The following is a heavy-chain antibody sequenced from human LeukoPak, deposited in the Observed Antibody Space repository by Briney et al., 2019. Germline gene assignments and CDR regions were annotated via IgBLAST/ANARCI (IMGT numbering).Heavy chain of an antibody. CDR3: VKNVGGNEGAY. J-gene: IGHJ4*02. V-gene: IGHV3-23*01. Sequence: PGGSLRLSCVASGFTFSNYAMSWVRQAPGKGLQWAPAISAGGDKIRYAGSVKGRFTISRDNSRNTLYVQMSSLKADDTAVYYCVKNVGGNEGAYWGQGTLVTVSS. CDR1: GFTFSNYA. CDR2: ISAGGDKI. D-gene: IGHD5-12*01.